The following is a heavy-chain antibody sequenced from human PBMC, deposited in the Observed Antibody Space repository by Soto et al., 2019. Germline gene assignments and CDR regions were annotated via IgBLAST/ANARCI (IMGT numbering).Heavy chain of an antibody. CDR3: ARADDSSSSVFDP. CDR1: GGSFSGYY. Sequence: QVQLQQWGAGLLKPSETLSLTCAVYGGSFSGYYWSWIRQPPGKGLEWIGEINHSGSTNYNPSLKSRVTISVDTSKNQFSLKLSSVTAADTAVYYCARADDSSSSVFDPWGQGTLVTVSS. V-gene: IGHV4-34*01. CDR2: INHSGST. J-gene: IGHJ5*02. D-gene: IGHD6-6*01.